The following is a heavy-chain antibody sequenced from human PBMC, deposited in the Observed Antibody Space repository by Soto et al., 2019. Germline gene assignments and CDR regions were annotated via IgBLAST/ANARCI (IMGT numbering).Heavy chain of an antibody. CDR2: ISSSGSAI. V-gene: IGHV3-48*03. J-gene: IGHJ4*02. CDR3: ARVGLGVYYFDY. CDR1: GFTFSSYE. Sequence: GGSLRLSCAASGFTFSSYEMNWVRQAPGKGLEWVSYISSSGSAIYYADSVKGRFTISRDNAKNSLYLQMNSLRAEDTAVYYCARVGLGVYYFDYWGQGTLVTVSS. D-gene: IGHD3-16*01.